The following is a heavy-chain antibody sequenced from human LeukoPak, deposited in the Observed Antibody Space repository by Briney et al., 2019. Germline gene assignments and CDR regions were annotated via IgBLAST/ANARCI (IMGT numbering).Heavy chain of an antibody. J-gene: IGHJ4*02. CDR2: ISSSGSTI. V-gene: IGHV3-11*04. D-gene: IGHD3-22*01. CDR3: ARDRSYYDSSVYHRVDY. CDR1: GFTFSDYY. Sequence: GGSLRLSCAASGFTFSDYYMSWIRQAPGKGLEWVSYISSSGSTIYYADSVKGRFTISRDNAKNSLYLQMNSLRAEDTAVYYCARDRSYYDSSVYHRVDYWGQGTLVTVSS.